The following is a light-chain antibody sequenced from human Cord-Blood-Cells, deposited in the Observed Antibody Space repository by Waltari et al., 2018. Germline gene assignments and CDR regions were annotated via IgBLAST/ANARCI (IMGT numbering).Light chain of an antibody. V-gene: IGKV1-5*03. CDR3: QQYNSYSHT. Sequence: DIQMTQSPSTLSASVGDRVTITCRASQSISSWLAWYQQKPGKAPKRLIYKASSLESGVPSRFSGSGSGTEFTLTISSLQPDDFATYYCQQYNSYSHTFGQGTKLEIK. J-gene: IGKJ2*01. CDR2: KAS. CDR1: QSISSW.